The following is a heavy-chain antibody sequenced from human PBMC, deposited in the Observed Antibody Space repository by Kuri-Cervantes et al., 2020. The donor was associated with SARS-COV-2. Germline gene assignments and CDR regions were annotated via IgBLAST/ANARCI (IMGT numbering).Heavy chain of an antibody. D-gene: IGHD3-16*02. V-gene: IGHV3-30-3*01. J-gene: IGHJ4*02. Sequence: GGSLRLSCAASGFTFSSYAMHWVRQAPGKGLEWVAVISYDGSNKYYADSVKGRFTISRDNSKNTLYLQMNSLRAEDTAVYYCARSYYDYIWGSYRPEALDYWGQRTLVTVSS. CDR1: GFTFSSYA. CDR2: ISYDGSNK. CDR3: ARSYYDYIWGSYRPEALDY.